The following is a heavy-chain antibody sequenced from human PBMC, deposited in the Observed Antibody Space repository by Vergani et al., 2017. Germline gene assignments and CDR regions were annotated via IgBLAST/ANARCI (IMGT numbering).Heavy chain of an antibody. D-gene: IGHD3-10*01. CDR2: ISSSGSTI. CDR3: ARIGVPAHDPFDY. Sequence: VQLVESGGGVVQPGRSLRLSCAASGFTFSSYGMHWVRQAPGKGLEWVSYISSSGSTIYYADSVKGRFTISRDNAKNSLYLQMNSLRAEDTAVYYCARIGVPAHDPFDYWGQGTLVTVSS. J-gene: IGHJ4*02. V-gene: IGHV3-48*04. CDR1: GFTFSSYG.